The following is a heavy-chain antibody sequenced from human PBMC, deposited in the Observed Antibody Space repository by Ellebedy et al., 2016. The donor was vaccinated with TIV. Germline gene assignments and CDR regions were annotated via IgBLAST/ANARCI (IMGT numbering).Heavy chain of an antibody. J-gene: IGHJ6*02. CDR2: ISAYNGNT. CDR1: GYTFTSYG. V-gene: IGHV1-18*04. D-gene: IGHD6-19*01. Sequence: AASVKVSCKASGYTFTSYGISWVRQAPGQGLEWMGWISAYNGNTNYAQKLQGRVTMTTDTSTSTAYMELRSLRSDDTAVDYCARGWLVTDVYYYGMDVWGQGTTVTVSS. CDR3: ARGWLVTDVYYYGMDV.